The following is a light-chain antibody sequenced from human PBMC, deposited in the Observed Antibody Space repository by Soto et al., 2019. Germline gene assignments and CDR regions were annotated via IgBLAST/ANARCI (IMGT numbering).Light chain of an antibody. Sequence: IGMKQSAATVSVNIGGRATIYCRASQSVSSNLAWYQQKPGQAPRLLIYGASTRATGIPARFSGSGSGTEFTLAINSLQSEDFALYYCPQSDSGPLSSAGGTKVDI. J-gene: IGKJ4*01. CDR2: GAS. CDR1: QSVSSN. CDR3: PQSDSGPLS. V-gene: IGKV3-15*01.